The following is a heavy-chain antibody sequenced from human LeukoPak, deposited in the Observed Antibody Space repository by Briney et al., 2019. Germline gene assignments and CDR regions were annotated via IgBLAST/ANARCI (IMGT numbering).Heavy chain of an antibody. D-gene: IGHD3-16*01. CDR3: AKDLMITFGGVPFDY. Sequence: GGSLRLSCAASGFTFSSYWMHWVRQAPGKGLVWVSHINSDGSSTSYADSVKGRFTISRDNAKNTLYLQMNSLRAEDTAVYYCAKDLMITFGGVPFDYWGQGTLVTVSS. CDR2: INSDGSST. V-gene: IGHV3-74*01. J-gene: IGHJ4*02. CDR1: GFTFSSYW.